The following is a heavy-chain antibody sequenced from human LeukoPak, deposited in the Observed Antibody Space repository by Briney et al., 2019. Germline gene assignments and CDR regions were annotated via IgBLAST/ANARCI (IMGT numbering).Heavy chain of an antibody. Sequence: GGSLRLSCAASGFTFSTSAMHWVRQAPGKGLEWVSLVSYDGREKQYADSVKVRFTISRDSSRNTLYLQMNSLRAEDTAVYYCAKDGTGGYYYLDYWGQGTLVTVSS. CDR2: VSYDGREK. CDR3: AKDGTGGYYYLDY. D-gene: IGHD3-22*01. V-gene: IGHV3-30*04. CDR1: GFTFSTSA. J-gene: IGHJ4*02.